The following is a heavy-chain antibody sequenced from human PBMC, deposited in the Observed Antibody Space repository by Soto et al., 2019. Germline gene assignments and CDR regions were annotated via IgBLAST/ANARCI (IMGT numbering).Heavy chain of an antibody. J-gene: IGHJ5*02. CDR3: ARASGSSYWFDP. CDR2: IYYSGST. D-gene: IGHD1-26*01. Sequence: SETXSLTCTVSGGSISSGGYYWSWIRQHPGKGLEWIGYIYYSGSTYYNPSLKSRVTISVDTSKNQFSLKLSSVTAADTAVYYCARASGSSYWFDPWGQGTLVTVSS. V-gene: IGHV4-31*03. CDR1: GGSISSGGYY.